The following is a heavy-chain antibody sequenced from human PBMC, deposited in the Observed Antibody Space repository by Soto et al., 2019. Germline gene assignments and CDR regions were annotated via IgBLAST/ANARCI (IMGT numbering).Heavy chain of an antibody. J-gene: IGHJ6*02. CDR3: VRPIQSGQNYGMDV. Sequence: GGSLRLSCAASGLPVSTNYMSWVRQAPGKGLEWVSVIYNDGKTYYADSVKGRFTISRDASKNTLHLQMNSLRDEDTAVYYCVRPIQSGQNYGMDVWGQGTTVTVSS. CDR2: IYNDGKT. D-gene: IGHD3-10*01. CDR1: GLPVSTNY. V-gene: IGHV3-53*01.